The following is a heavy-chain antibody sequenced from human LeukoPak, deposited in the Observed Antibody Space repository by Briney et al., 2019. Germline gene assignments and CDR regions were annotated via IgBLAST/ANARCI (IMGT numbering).Heavy chain of an antibody. CDR1: GFTFSSYW. CDR2: IKQDGSEK. Sequence: GGSLRLSCAASGFTFSSYWMSWVRQAPGKGLEWVANIKQDGSEKYYVDSVKGRFTISRDNAKNSLYLQMNSLRAEDTAVYYCAKDSITHYYDSSGYYRDYWGQGTLVTVSS. J-gene: IGHJ4*02. CDR3: AKDSITHYYDSSGYYRDY. V-gene: IGHV3-7*01. D-gene: IGHD3-22*01.